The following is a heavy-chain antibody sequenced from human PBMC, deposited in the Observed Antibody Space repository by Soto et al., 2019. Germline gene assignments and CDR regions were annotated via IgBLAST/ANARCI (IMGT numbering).Heavy chain of an antibody. J-gene: IGHJ5*02. Sequence: QVQLVESGGGVAKPGGSLRLSCAASGFTFSGYYMSWIRQAPGKGLEWVSYMSSSGSSIYYADSVKGRFTISRDNAKNSLFLQMNSLRVEDTAVYYCARGHDYDGYEWFDPWGRGTLVTVS. D-gene: IGHD4-17*01. CDR3: ARGHDYDGYEWFDP. V-gene: IGHV3-11*01. CDR2: MSSSGSSI. CDR1: GFTFSGYY.